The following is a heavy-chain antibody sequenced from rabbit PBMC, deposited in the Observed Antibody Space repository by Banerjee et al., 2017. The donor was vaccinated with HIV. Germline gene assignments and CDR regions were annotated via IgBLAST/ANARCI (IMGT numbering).Heavy chain of an antibody. J-gene: IGHJ4*01. D-gene: IGHD4-2*01. CDR1: GFSFSSSYY. CDR3: ARGYTGSDYAFNL. V-gene: IGHV1S45*01. CDR2: IYAGSSGST. Sequence: QEQLEESGGDLVKPEGSLTLTCTASGFSFSSSYYMCWVRQAPGKGLEWIACIYAGSSGSTYYASWAKGRFTISKTSSTTVTLQMTSLTAADTATYFCARGYTGSDYAFNLWGPGTLVTVS.